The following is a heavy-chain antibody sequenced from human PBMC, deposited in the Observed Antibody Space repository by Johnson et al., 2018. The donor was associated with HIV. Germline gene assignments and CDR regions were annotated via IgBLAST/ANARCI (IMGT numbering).Heavy chain of an antibody. CDR1: GFTFSSYW. J-gene: IGHJ3*02. D-gene: IGHD1-1*01. CDR2: INQDGGER. V-gene: IGHV3-7*03. Sequence: MQLVESGGGVVRPGGSLRLSCAASGFTFSSYWMSWVRQAPGNGLEWVPNINQDGGERYYVDSVKGRFTISRDNAKNSLYLQMNRLRAEDTAVYPCATVWMNEGRHSFDTWCQGTVVTVSS. CDR3: ATVWMNEGRHSFDT.